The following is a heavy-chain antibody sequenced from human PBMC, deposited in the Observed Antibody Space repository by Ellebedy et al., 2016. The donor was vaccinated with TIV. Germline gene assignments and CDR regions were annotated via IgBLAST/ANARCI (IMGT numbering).Heavy chain of an antibody. CDR2: INWNGGST. D-gene: IGHD5-24*01. J-gene: IGHJ4*02. CDR1: GFTFDDYG. Sequence: GESLKISXAASGFTFDDYGMSWVRQAPGKGLEWVSGINWNGGSTGYADSVKGRFTISRDNAKNSLYLQMNSLRAEDTALYYCARDIYPTNYDYWGQGTLVTVSS. V-gene: IGHV3-20*04. CDR3: ARDIYPTNYDY.